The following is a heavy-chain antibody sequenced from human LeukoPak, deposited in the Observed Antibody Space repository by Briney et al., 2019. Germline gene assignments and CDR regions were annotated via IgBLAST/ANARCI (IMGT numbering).Heavy chain of an antibody. J-gene: IGHJ5*02. D-gene: IGHD5-18*01. V-gene: IGHV1-46*01. Sequence: GASVKVSCKASRYTFTSYYMHWVRQAPGQGLEWMAIINPSGGNTNYAQKFQGRVTMTRDMSTSTVYMELSSLRSEDTAMYYCARALPHRRLMDTTMEQHWFDPWGQGTLVTVSS. CDR1: RYTFTSYY. CDR3: ARALPHRRLMDTTMEQHWFDP. CDR2: INPSGGNT.